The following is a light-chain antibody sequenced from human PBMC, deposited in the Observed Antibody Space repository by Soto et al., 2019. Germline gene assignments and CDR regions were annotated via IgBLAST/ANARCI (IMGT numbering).Light chain of an antibody. Sequence: DIEMTQSPSSLSASVGDRVTITCRASQSISSYLNWYQQKPGKAPRLLIYAVSNLQSGVPSRFSGSGSGTDFTLTISSLQPEDFATYYCQQNYIIPLAFGPGTKVDIK. CDR2: AVS. V-gene: IGKV1-39*01. CDR3: QQNYIIPLA. CDR1: QSISSY. J-gene: IGKJ3*01.